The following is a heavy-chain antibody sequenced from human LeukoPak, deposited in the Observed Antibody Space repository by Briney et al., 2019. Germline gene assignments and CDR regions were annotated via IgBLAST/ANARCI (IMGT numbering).Heavy chain of an antibody. CDR2: IYTNGNS. D-gene: IGHD2-2*01. CDR1: GGSINSGVYY. Sequence: SETLSLTCTVSGGSINSGVYYWSWIRQPAGKGLEWIGRIYTNGNSDYDPSLESRVTISLDTSKNQFSLRLNSVTAADTAVYYVAKEGRILPSANVFPKAFDTWAQGTMATASS. CDR3: AKEGRILPSANVFPKAFDT. J-gene: IGHJ3*02. V-gene: IGHV4-61*02.